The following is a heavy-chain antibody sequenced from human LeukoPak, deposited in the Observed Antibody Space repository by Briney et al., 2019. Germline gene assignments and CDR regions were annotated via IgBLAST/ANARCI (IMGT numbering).Heavy chain of an antibody. Sequence: GESLKISCAASGFTFRDYSMAWVRQVPGGGLEWVSAISIPTFTLYADPVKGRFIISRDNSKNTLHLQMDNLRAEDTAVYYCVKERDRGVDVADDFDLWGQGTLVTVSS. CDR3: VKERDRGVDVADDFDL. J-gene: IGHJ4*02. D-gene: IGHD6-19*01. CDR2: ISIPTFT. V-gene: IGHV3-23*01. CDR1: GFTFRDYS.